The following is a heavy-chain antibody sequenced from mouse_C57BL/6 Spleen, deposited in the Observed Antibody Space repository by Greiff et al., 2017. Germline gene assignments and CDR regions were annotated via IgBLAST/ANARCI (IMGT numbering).Heavy chain of an antibody. J-gene: IGHJ4*01. CDR3: ARSGDGSPDMDY. D-gene: IGHD3-1*01. V-gene: IGHV1-26*01. CDR1: GYTFTDYY. Sequence: EVQLQQSGPELVKPGASVKISCKASGYTFTDYYMNWVKQSHGKSLEWIGDINPNNGGTSYNQKFKGKATLTVDKSSSTAYMELRSLTSEDSAVYYCARSGDGSPDMDYWGQGTSVTVSS. CDR2: INPNNGGT.